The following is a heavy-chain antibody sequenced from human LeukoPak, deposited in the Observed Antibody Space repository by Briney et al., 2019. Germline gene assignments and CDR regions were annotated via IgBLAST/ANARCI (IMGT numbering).Heavy chain of an antibody. CDR3: AKGTTRRITIFGVVRGGPNFDY. CDR2: ISGSGGST. CDR1: GFTFSSYA. Sequence: TGGSLRLSCAASGFTFSSYAMSWVRQAPGKGLEWISAISGSGGSTYYADSVKGRFTISRDNSKNTLYLQMNSLRAEDTAVYYCAKGTTRRITIFGVVRGGPNFDYWGPGTLVTVSS. D-gene: IGHD3-3*01. J-gene: IGHJ4*02. V-gene: IGHV3-23*01.